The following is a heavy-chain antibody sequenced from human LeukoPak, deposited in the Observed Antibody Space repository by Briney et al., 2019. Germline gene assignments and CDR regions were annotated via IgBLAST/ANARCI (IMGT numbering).Heavy chain of an antibody. Sequence: KPSETLSLTCTVSGGSISSYYWSWIRQPPGKGLEWIGYIYYSGSTNYNPSLKSRVTISVDTSKNQFSLKLTSVTAADTAVYYCAATAPDGYSFYWGQGTLVTVSS. CDR3: AATAPDGYSFY. D-gene: IGHD5-24*01. J-gene: IGHJ4*02. V-gene: IGHV4-59*01. CDR2: IYYSGST. CDR1: GGSISSYY.